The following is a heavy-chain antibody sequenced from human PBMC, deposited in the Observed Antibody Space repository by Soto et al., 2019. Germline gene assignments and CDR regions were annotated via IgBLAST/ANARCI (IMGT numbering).Heavy chain of an antibody. Sequence: PSQTLSLTCVISGDSVSRTSIAWNWIRQSPLRGLEWLGRTYYSSRWNIDYAVSVQSRIAINLDTSKNQFSLQLNSVTPEDTAVYYCTRGRDSAFDIWGQGTMVTVSS. CDR3: TRGRDSAFDI. V-gene: IGHV6-1*01. CDR1: GDSVSRTSIA. J-gene: IGHJ3*02. CDR2: TYYSSRWNI.